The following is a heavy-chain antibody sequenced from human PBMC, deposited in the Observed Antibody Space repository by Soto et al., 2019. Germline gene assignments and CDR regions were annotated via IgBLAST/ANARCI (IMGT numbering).Heavy chain of an antibody. CDR1: GFTFSSYW. J-gene: IGHJ4*02. Sequence: GGSLRLSCAASGFTFSSYWMSWVRQAPGKGLEWVANIKQDGSEKYYVDSVKGRFTISRDNAKNSLYLQMNSLRAEDTAVYYCARYYDFWSGYSDNYYFDYWGQGTLVTVSS. V-gene: IGHV3-7*01. CDR3: ARYYDFWSGYSDNYYFDY. CDR2: IKQDGSEK. D-gene: IGHD3-3*01.